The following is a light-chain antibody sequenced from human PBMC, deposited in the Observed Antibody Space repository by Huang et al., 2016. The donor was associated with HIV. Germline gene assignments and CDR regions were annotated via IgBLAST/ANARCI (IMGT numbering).Light chain of an antibody. J-gene: IGKJ5*01. CDR2: GAS. CDR3: QQYGSSPPIT. Sequence: EIVLTQSPGTLSLSPGERATLSCRASQRVTSNSLAWYQQKPGQAPRLLIYGASSRATGISDKFSGRGSGTDFTLTISRLEPEDFAVYYCQQYGSSPPITFGQGTRLEIK. V-gene: IGKV3-20*01. CDR1: QRVTSNS.